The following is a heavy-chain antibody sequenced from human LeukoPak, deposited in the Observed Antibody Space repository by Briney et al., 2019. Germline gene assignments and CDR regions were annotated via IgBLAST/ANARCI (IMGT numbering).Heavy chain of an antibody. CDR1: GGTFSSYA. J-gene: IGHJ6*03. CDR3: ARGGDGYNLDYYYYMDV. V-gene: IGHV1-69*06. Sequence: ASVKVSCKASGGTFSSYAISWVRQAPGQGLEWMGGIIPIFGTADYAQKLQGRVTITADKSTSTAYMELSSLRSEDTAVYYCARGGDGYNLDYYYYMDVWGKGTTVTVSS. CDR2: IIPIFGTA. D-gene: IGHD5-24*01.